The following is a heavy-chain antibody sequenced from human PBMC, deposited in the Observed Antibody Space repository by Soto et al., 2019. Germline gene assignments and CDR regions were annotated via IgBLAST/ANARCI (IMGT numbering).Heavy chain of an antibody. J-gene: IGHJ6*02. CDR1: GFTFTNYA. Sequence: GGSLRLSCAASGFTFTNYALHWVRQAPGKGLEWVSSISGGATGTYSADAVKGRFTISSDKSRNTVYLQMNSLRAEDTAVYYCARDGGYYDFWSGYYTGSPYGMDVWGQGTTVTVSS. CDR3: ARDGGYYDFWSGYYTGSPYGMDV. V-gene: IGHV3-23*01. CDR2: ISGGATGT. D-gene: IGHD3-3*01.